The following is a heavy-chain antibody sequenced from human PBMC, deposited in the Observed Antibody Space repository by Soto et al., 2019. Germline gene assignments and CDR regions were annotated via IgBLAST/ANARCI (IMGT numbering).Heavy chain of an antibody. CDR1: GGSFSGYY. Sequence: SETLSLTCAVYGGSFSGYYWSWIRQPPGKGLEWIGYIYYSGSTNYNPSLKSRVTISVDTSKNQFSLKLSSVTAADTAVYYCARGPGYSSSWYFDYWGQGTLVTVSS. D-gene: IGHD6-13*01. V-gene: IGHV4-59*01. CDR2: IYYSGST. CDR3: ARGPGYSSSWYFDY. J-gene: IGHJ4*02.